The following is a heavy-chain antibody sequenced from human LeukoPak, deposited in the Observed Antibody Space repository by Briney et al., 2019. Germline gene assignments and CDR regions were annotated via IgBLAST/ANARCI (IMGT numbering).Heavy chain of an antibody. Sequence: GGSLRLSCAAPGFTFSSYWMHWVRQAPGKGLVWVSRINSDGSSTNYADSVKGRFTISRDNAKNTLYLQMNSLRVEDMAFYYCAKDEYSSPHGAFDIWGQGTMVTVSS. D-gene: IGHD6-13*01. CDR3: AKDEYSSPHGAFDI. J-gene: IGHJ3*02. V-gene: IGHV3-74*01. CDR2: INSDGSST. CDR1: GFTFSSYW.